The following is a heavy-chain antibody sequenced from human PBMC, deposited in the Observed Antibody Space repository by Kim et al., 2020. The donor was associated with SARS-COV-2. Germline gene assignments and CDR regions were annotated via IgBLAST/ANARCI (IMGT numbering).Heavy chain of an antibody. V-gene: IGHV1-69*13. Sequence: SVKVSCRASGGTFSSYAISWVRQAPGQGLEWMGGIIPIFGTANYAQKFQGRVTITADESTSTAYMELSSLRSEDTAVYYCASSRHHGQYYDDSSGYHYYFDYWGQGTLVTVSS. CDR3: ASSRHHGQYYDDSSGYHYYFDY. J-gene: IGHJ4*02. CDR2: IIPIFGTA. D-gene: IGHD3-22*01. CDR1: GGTFSSYA.